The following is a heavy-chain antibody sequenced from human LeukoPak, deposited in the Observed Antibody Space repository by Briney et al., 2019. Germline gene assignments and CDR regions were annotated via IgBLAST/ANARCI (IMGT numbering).Heavy chain of an antibody. CDR1: GFTFNDYY. J-gene: IGHJ5*02. CDR2: INIGGTNT. V-gene: IGHV3-11*01. Sequence: GGSLRLSCAASGFTFNDYYMSCIRQAPGKGLEQLSYINIGGTNTHYADSVKGRFTISRDNAKKSLYLEMNNLRAEDTAVYYCATDGAGFDTWGQGVLVTVSS. CDR3: ATDGAGFDT.